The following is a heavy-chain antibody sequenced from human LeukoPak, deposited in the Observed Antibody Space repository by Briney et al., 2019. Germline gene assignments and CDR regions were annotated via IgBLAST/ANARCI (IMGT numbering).Heavy chain of an antibody. CDR2: TYYRSKWTY. CDR1: GDSVSSNTAA. V-gene: IGHV6-1*01. D-gene: IGHD3-3*01. CDR3: ARDPSDDQGFDC. J-gene: IGHJ5*01. Sequence: SQTLSLNCAISGDSVSSNTAAWYWIRQSPSRGLEWLGRTYYRSKWTYEYAESVRSRITINVDTSKNQFSLHLNSVTPEDTAVYYCARDPSDDQGFDCWGQGTLVTVSS.